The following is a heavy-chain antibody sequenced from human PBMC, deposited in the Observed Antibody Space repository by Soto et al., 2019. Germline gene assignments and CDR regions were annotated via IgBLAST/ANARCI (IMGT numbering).Heavy chain of an antibody. CDR2: IRSKANGYAT. V-gene: IGHV3-73*01. Sequence: PGGSLRLSCAASGFTFSGSAMHWVRQASGKGLEWVGRIRSKANGYATAYAASVKGRFTISRDDSKNTAYLQMNSLKTEDTAVYYCTKRGDSSSWYLNYYYGMDVWGQGTTVTVSS. D-gene: IGHD6-13*01. CDR3: TKRGDSSSWYLNYYYGMDV. J-gene: IGHJ6*02. CDR1: GFTFSGSA.